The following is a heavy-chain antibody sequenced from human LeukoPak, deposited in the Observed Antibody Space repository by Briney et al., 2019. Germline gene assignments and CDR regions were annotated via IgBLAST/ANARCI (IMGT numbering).Heavy chain of an antibody. Sequence: PGRSLRLSCAASGFTFSNYDMHWVRQAPGKGLEWVAVISSDGSNKNYADSVKGRFTISRDNSKNTLYLQMNSLRAEDTAVYYCARTRDGHSAYFDYWGQGTLVTVSS. CDR2: ISSDGSNK. J-gene: IGHJ4*02. D-gene: IGHD5-24*01. V-gene: IGHV3-30*03. CDR3: ARTRDGHSAYFDY. CDR1: GFTFSNYD.